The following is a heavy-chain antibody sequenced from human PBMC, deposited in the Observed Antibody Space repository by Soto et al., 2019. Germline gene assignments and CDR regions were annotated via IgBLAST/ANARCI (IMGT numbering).Heavy chain of an antibody. CDR2: IYDSGST. D-gene: IGHD3-10*01. Sequence: QVQLQESGPGLVKPSQTLSLTCTVSSGSISSGGYYWSWIRQHPGNGLEWIGYIYDSGSTYYSPSLKSRVTISGDTSKHQFSLKLSSVTAADTAVYYCARGGVRSTFRHWGQGTLVTVSS. J-gene: IGHJ4*02. V-gene: IGHV4-31*03. CDR3: ARGGVRSTFRH. CDR1: SGSISSGGYY.